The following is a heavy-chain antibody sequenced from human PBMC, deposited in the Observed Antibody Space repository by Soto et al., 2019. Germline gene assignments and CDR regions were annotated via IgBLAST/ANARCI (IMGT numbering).Heavy chain of an antibody. J-gene: IGHJ4*02. D-gene: IGHD3-10*01. Sequence: ASVKVSCKASGYTFTNYYVHWVRQAPGQGLEWMGMITPSGGGTSYAQKFQGRVTMTTDTSTSTVYMELRSLRSEDTAVYYCARDSVTLVRGVIRFDSGGQGTLVTVYS. V-gene: IGHV1-46*01. CDR3: ARDSVTLVRGVIRFDS. CDR1: GYTFTNYY. CDR2: ITPSGGGT.